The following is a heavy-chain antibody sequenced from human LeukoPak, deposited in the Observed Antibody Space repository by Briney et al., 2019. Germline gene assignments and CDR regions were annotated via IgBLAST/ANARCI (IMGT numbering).Heavy chain of an antibody. CDR1: GYTFTSYD. V-gene: IGHV1-8*01. J-gene: IGHJ1*01. CDR3: PRGPPPYCSGDTCYSFLYFHH. CDR2: MNPNSGNT. D-gene: IGHD2-15*01. Sequence: ASVKVSCKASGYTFTSYDVNWVRQATGQGLEWMGWMNPNSGNTGYAQKFQGRVTMTRDTSISTAYLELTTLRPHAPPVYYSPRGPPPYCSGDTCYSFLYFHHWGQGTLVTVSS.